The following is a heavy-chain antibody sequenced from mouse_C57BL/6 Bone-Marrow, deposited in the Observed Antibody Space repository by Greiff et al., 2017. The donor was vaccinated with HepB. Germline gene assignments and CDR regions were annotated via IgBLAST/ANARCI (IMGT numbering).Heavy chain of an antibody. CDR1: GFNIKDYY. Sequence: VQLQQSGAELVRPGASVKLSCTASGFNIKDYYMHWVKQRPEQGLEWIGRIDPEDGDTKYDQKFQGKATMTADTSSNTAYLKLSSLTSEDTAVYYCTRGYGSSKGFAYWGQGTLVTVSA. D-gene: IGHD1-1*01. CDR3: TRGYGSSKGFAY. J-gene: IGHJ3*01. V-gene: IGHV14-1*01. CDR2: IDPEDGDT.